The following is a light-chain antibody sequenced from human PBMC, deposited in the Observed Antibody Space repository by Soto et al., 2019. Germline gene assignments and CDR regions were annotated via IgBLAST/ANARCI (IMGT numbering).Light chain of an antibody. V-gene: IGKV3-15*01. J-gene: IGKJ5*01. CDR1: QSVSSN. Sequence: ENVLTHSPGTLSLSRWEIGTLSCRASQSVSSNYLAWYQQHPGQPPRLLIYGISTRATGTPARFSGSGSGTEFSLTISSLQSEDFAVYYCQQYSKWPITFGQGTRLEIK. CDR2: GIS. CDR3: QQYSKWPIT.